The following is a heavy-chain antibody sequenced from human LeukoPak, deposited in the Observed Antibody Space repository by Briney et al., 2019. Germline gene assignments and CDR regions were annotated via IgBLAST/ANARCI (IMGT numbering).Heavy chain of an antibody. D-gene: IGHD5-12*01. Sequence: SVKVSCKASGGTFSSYAISWVRKAPGQGLEWMGRIIPILGIANYAQKFQGRVTTTADKSTSTAYMELSSLRSEDTAVYYCARYLEPIVATILGSYYGMDVWGQGTTVTVSS. J-gene: IGHJ6*02. CDR2: IIPILGIA. CDR3: ARYLEPIVATILGSYYGMDV. CDR1: GGTFSSYA. V-gene: IGHV1-69*04.